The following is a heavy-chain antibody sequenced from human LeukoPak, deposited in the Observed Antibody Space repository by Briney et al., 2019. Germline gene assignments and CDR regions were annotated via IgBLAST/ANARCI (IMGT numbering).Heavy chain of an antibody. CDR3: ARGYSSSWTDWYFDL. CDR2: ISGSGGST. CDR1: GFTFSSYA. Sequence: GGSLRLSCAASGFTFSSYAMSWVRQAPGKGLEWVSAISGSGGSTYYADSVKGRFTISRDNSKNTLYLQMNSLRAEDTAVYYCARGYSSSWTDWYFDLWGRGTLVTVSS. D-gene: IGHD6-13*01. V-gene: IGHV3-23*01. J-gene: IGHJ2*01.